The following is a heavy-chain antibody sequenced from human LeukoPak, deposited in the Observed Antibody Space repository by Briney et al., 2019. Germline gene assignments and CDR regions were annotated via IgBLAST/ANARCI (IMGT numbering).Heavy chain of an antibody. CDR1: GYTLTELS. V-gene: IGHV1-24*01. D-gene: IGHD3-22*01. CDR3: ATTYYYDCSGYASDAFDI. J-gene: IGHJ3*02. Sequence: ASVKVSCKVSGYTLTELSMHWVRQAPGKGLEWMGGFDPEDGETIYAQKFQGRVTMTEDTSTDTAYMELSSLRSEDTAVYYCATTYYYDCSGYASDAFDIWGQGTMVTVSS. CDR2: FDPEDGET.